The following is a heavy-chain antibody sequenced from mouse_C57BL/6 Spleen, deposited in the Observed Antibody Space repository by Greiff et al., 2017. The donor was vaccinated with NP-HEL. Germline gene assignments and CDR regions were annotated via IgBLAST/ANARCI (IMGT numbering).Heavy chain of an antibody. Sequence: EVQLQQSGPELVKPGASVKIPCKASGYTFTDYNMDWVKQSHGKGLEWIGDINPNNGGTRYNQKFKGKATLTVDKSSSTAYMELRSLTSEDTAVYSCERVSNWDGNYFDYWGQGTTLTVSS. D-gene: IGHD4-1*01. CDR1: GYTFTDYN. CDR3: ERVSNWDGNYFDY. J-gene: IGHJ2*01. CDR2: INPNNGGT. V-gene: IGHV1-18*01.